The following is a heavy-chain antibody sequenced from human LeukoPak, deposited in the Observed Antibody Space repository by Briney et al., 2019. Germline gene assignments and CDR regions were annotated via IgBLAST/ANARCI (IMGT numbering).Heavy chain of an antibody. J-gene: IGHJ4*02. CDR1: GFTFSSYW. Sequence: GGSLRLSCAASGFTFSSYWMSWVRQAPGKGLEWVANIKQDGSEKYYVDSVKGRFTISRDNAKNSLYLQMNSPRVEDTAVYYCAKDGYSSGWSLDYWGQGALVTVSS. D-gene: IGHD6-19*01. CDR3: AKDGYSSGWSLDY. V-gene: IGHV3-7*05. CDR2: IKQDGSEK.